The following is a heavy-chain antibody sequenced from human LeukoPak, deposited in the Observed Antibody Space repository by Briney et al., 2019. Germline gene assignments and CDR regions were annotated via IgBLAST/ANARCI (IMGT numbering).Heavy chain of an antibody. CDR2: IYYNGYT. Sequence: SWETLSLTCTVSGGSISSGSYYWDWIRQPPGKGLEWIGHIYYNGYTYYNPSLKSRVTISVDTSKNQFSLKLSSVTAADTAVYYCARHCSAGSCYSAVDCWGQGTLVTVSS. CDR1: GGSISSGSYY. CDR3: ARHCSAGSCYSAVDC. J-gene: IGHJ4*02. V-gene: IGHV4-39*01. D-gene: IGHD2-15*01.